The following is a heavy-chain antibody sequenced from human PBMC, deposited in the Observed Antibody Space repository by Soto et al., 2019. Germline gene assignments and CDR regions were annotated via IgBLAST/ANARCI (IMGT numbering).Heavy chain of an antibody. CDR2: ISYDGSNK. Sequence: GGSLRLSCAASGFTFSSYAMHWVRQAPGKGLEWVAVISYDGSNKYYADSVKGRFTISRDNSKNTLYLQMNSLRAEDTAVYYCARDLDHGAVAGTVLGENWFDPWGQGTLVTVSS. V-gene: IGHV3-30-3*01. J-gene: IGHJ5*02. CDR1: GFTFSSYA. D-gene: IGHD6-19*01. CDR3: ARDLDHGAVAGTVLGENWFDP.